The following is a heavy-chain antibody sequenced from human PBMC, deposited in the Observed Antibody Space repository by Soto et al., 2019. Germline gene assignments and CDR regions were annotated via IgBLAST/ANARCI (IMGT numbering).Heavy chain of an antibody. V-gene: IGHV4-4*07. CDR1: GGAIGSHY. D-gene: IGHD3-10*02. CDR2: IYSSGSS. CDR3: ARRLFVRGTLGYYDY. Sequence: SETLSLTCTISGGAIGSHYWTWIRQPAGKGLEWIGRIYSSGSSNNNPSLKSRVTLSVDKTKNEFSLKLNSVTAADTAVYYCARRLFVRGTLGYYDYWGQGTLVTVSS. J-gene: IGHJ4*02.